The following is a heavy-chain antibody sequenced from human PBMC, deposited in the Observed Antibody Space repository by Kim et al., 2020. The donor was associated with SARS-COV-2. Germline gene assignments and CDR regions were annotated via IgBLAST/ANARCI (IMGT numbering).Heavy chain of an antibody. Sequence: ASVKVSCKASGYTFTSYDINWVRQATGQGLEWMGWMNPNSGNTGYAQKFQGRVTMTRNTSISTAYMELSSLRSEDTAVYYCARGRWRYFDLHTGNNFDYWGQGTLVTVSS. CDR3: ARGRWRYFDLHTGNNFDY. CDR2: MNPNSGNT. V-gene: IGHV1-8*01. J-gene: IGHJ4*02. D-gene: IGHD3-9*01. CDR1: GYTFTSYD.